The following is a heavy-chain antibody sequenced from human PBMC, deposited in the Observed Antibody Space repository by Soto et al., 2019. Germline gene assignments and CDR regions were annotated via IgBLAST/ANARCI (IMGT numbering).Heavy chain of an antibody. V-gene: IGHV4-39*01. CDR2: IYYSGST. CDR1: GGSISSSSYY. J-gene: IGHJ3*02. D-gene: IGHD1-26*01. Sequence: SETLSLTCTVSGGSISSSSYYWGWIRQPPGKGLEWIGTIYYSGSTYYNPSLKSQVTISVDTSKKQFSLKLSSVTAADTAVYYCARQGSGSYNAFDIWGQGTVVTVSS. CDR3: ARQGSGSYNAFDI.